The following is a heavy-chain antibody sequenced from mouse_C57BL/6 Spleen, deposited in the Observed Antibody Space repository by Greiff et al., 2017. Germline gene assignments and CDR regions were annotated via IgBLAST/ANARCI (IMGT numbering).Heavy chain of an antibody. V-gene: IGHV1-7*01. CDR3: AKTPDSSGCGGVAY. CDR1: GYTFTSYW. Sequence: QVHVKQSGAELAKPGASVKLSCKASGYTFTSYWMHWVKQRPGQGLEWIGYINPCSGYTKYNQKFKDKATLTVDKSSSTAYMQLSSLTYEDSADDYWAKTPDSSGCGGVAYWGQGTLVTVSA. D-gene: IGHD3-2*02. J-gene: IGHJ3*01. CDR2: INPCSGYT.